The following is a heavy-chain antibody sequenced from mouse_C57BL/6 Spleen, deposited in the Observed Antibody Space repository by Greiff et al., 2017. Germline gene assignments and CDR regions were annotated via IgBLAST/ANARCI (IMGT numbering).Heavy chain of an antibody. Sequence: QVQLQQSGAELVKPGASVKISCKASGYAFSSYWMNWVKQRPGKGLEWIGQFYPGDGDTNYNGKFKGKATLTADKSSSTAYMQLSSLTSEDSAVYFCARSGEFGDWVMDYWGQGTSVTVST. D-gene: IGHD2-13*01. V-gene: IGHV1-80*01. CDR3: ARSGEFGDWVMDY. CDR1: GYAFSSYW. J-gene: IGHJ4*01. CDR2: FYPGDGDT.